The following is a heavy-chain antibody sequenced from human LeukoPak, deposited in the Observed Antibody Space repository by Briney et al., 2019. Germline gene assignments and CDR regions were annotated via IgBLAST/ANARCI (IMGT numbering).Heavy chain of an antibody. Sequence: PSETLSLTCPVSGGSISSYYWSWIRQPPGKGLEWIGYISYSGSTNYNPSLKSRVTISIDTSKNQFSLKLSSVTAADTAVYFCAREYSSSSPPLYWGQGTLVTVSS. CDR3: AREYSSSSPPLY. V-gene: IGHV4-59*01. CDR1: GGSISSYY. D-gene: IGHD6-13*01. CDR2: ISYSGST. J-gene: IGHJ4*02.